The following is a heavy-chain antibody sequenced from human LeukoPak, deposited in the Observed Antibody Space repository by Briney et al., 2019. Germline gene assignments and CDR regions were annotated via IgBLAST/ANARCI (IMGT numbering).Heavy chain of an antibody. CDR2: VYYTGST. CDR3: GREKGSGYGYGMDV. Sequence: SETLSLTCTVSGGSIGTYYWSWIRQSPGRRLEWIGWVYYTGSTKYNSSLKSRVTISLDTSKKQFSLYLTAVTAADTALYYCGREKGSGYGYGMDVWGQGTTVTVSS. CDR1: GGSIGTYY. V-gene: IGHV4-59*01. D-gene: IGHD5-12*01. J-gene: IGHJ6*02.